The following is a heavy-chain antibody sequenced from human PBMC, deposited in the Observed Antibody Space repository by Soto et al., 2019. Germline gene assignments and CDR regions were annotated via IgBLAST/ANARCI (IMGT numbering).Heavy chain of an antibody. CDR1: GFTFSSYA. V-gene: IGHV3-23*01. J-gene: IGHJ4*02. CDR3: AKGPGMYSDFDC. Sequence: EVQMLESGGGLVQPGGSLRLSCAASGFTFSSYAMSWVRQAPGKGLEWVSAISGSDGSTFYADSVKGRFTISRDDSKNTLYLQMNSLRAEDTAVYYCAKGPGMYSDFDCWGQGTPVTASS. CDR2: ISGSDGST. D-gene: IGHD2-8*01.